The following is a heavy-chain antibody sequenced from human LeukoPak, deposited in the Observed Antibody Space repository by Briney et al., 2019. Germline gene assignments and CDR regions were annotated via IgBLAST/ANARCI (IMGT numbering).Heavy chain of an antibody. CDR3: ARGVLTTPYYHYYMDV. V-gene: IGHV1-8*03. CDR1: GYPFTSYD. CDR2: MNPNSGNT. J-gene: IGHJ6*03. Sequence: ASVKVSCKASGYPFTSYDINWVRQATGQGLEWMGWMNPNSGNTGYAQKFQGRVTITRNTSITTAYMELSSLRSEDTAVYFCARGVLTTPYYHYYMDVWGKGTTVTVSS. D-gene: IGHD1-1*01.